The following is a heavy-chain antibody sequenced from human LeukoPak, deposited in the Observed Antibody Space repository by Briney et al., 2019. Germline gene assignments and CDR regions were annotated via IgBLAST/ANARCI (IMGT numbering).Heavy chain of an antibody. J-gene: IGHJ4*02. CDR3: AKGYSSSWYGGYFDY. CDR2: ISWNSGSI. D-gene: IGHD6-13*01. V-gene: IGHV3-9*01. CDR1: GFTVSTNY. Sequence: GGSLRLSCAASGFTVSTNYMSWVRQAPGKGLEWVSGISWNSGSIGYADSVKGRFTISRDNAKNSLYLQMNSLRAEDTALYYCAKGYSSSWYGGYFDYWGQGTLVTVSS.